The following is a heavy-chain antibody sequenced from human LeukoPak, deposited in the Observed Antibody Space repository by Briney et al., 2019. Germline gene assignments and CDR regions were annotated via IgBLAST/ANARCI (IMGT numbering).Heavy chain of an antibody. V-gene: IGHV4-38-2*02. J-gene: IGHJ4*02. Sequence: SETLSLTCTVSGYSISSGYYWGWIRQPPGKGLEWVGNIYHSGSTYYNPSLKRRVTISVDTSKNQFSLKLSSVTAADTAVYYCARVQLMYSSSSSFDYWGQGTLVTVSS. CDR3: ARVQLMYSSSSSFDY. CDR2: IYHSGST. CDR1: GYSISSGYY. D-gene: IGHD6-6*01.